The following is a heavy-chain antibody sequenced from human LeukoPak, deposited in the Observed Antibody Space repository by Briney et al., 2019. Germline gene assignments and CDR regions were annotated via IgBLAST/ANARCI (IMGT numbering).Heavy chain of an antibody. CDR1: GGSISSSSYY. J-gene: IGHJ4*02. Sequence: PSETLSLTCTVSGGSISSSSYYWGWIRQPPGKGLEWIGSIYYSGSTYYNPSLKSRVTISVDTSKNQFSLKLSSVTAADTAVYYCAHEEGFNVAGVFDYWGQGTLVTVSS. D-gene: IGHD6-19*01. CDR2: IYYSGST. CDR3: AHEEGFNVAGVFDY. V-gene: IGHV4-39*01.